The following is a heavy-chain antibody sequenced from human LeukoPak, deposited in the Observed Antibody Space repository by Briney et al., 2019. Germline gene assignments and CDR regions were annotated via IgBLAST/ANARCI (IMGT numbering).Heavy chain of an antibody. CDR3: AREMYSGMYNDAFDI. D-gene: IGHD1-26*01. J-gene: IGHJ3*02. CDR2: IRSDGST. CDR1: GFTFSNYW. Sequence: PGGSLRLSCVASGFTFSNYWMTWVRQAPGKGLEWVSVIRSDGSTNHADSVKGRFTISRDNSKNTLYLHMNNLRAEDTAMYYCAREMYSGMYNDAFDIWGQGTKVTVSS. V-gene: IGHV3-53*01.